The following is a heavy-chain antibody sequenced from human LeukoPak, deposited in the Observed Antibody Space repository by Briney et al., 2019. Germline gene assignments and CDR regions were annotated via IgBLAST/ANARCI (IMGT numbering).Heavy chain of an antibody. CDR2: INSDGRST. D-gene: IGHD6-19*01. Sequence: GGSLRLSCAASGFTFTTYSMNWVRQAPGKGLVWVSRINSDGRSTTYADSVKGRFTISRDNAKNTLYLQMNSLRVEDTAVYYCARAQWLADDAFDIWGQGTMVTVSS. V-gene: IGHV3-74*01. J-gene: IGHJ3*02. CDR1: GFTFTTYS. CDR3: ARAQWLADDAFDI.